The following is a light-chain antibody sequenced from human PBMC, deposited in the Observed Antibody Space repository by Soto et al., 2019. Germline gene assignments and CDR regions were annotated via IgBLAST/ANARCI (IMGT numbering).Light chain of an antibody. J-gene: IGKJ4*01. CDR3: QQTFSPDVT. Sequence: DIHLTQSPSSLSAAVGDRVTITCRASQAILTYLNWLQQKAGKAPEVLIYGASGLRSGVPSSFTGSGSATDFTLTITSLQREDAGTYFCQQTFSPDVTFGGGTKV. CDR1: QAILTY. CDR2: GAS. V-gene: IGKV1-39*01.